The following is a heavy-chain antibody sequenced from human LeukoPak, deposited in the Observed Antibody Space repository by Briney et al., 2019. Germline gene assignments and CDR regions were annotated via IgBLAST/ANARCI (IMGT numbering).Heavy chain of an antibody. CDR2: IYTSGST. CDR1: GGSISSYY. D-gene: IGHD2-21*01. V-gene: IGHV4-4*08. Sequence: PSETLSLTCTVSGGSISSYYWSWIRQPPGKGPEWIGRIYTSGSTNYNPSLKSRVTISVDTSKNQFSLKLSSVTAADTAVYYCARGGPYCGGDCPEYFQHWGQGTLVTVSS. CDR3: ARGGPYCGGDCPEYFQH. J-gene: IGHJ1*01.